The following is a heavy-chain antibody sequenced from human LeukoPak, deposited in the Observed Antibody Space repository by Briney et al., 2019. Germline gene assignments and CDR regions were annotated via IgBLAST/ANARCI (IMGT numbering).Heavy chain of an antibody. D-gene: IGHD3-10*01. CDR1: GFTVSSNY. CDR2: IYSGGST. V-gene: IGHV3-66*01. Sequence: GGSLRLSCAAPGFTVSSNYMSWVRQAPGKGLEWVSVIYSGGSTYYADSVKGRFTISRDNSKNTLYLQMNSLRAEDTAVYYCAGLWFGESTNWFDPWGQGTLVSVSS. CDR3: AGLWFGESTNWFDP. J-gene: IGHJ5*02.